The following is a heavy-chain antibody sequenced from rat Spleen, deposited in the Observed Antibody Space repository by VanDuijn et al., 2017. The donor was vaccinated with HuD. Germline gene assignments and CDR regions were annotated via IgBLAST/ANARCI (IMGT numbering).Heavy chain of an antibody. V-gene: IGHV5-46*01. CDR3: ARHGLGYGSFDY. Sequence: EVQLVESGGGLVQPGRSLKLSCAASGFTFSSFPMAWVRQAPTKGLEWVASITNTGGSTYYPDSVKGRFTISRDNAKSTLYLQMNSLRSEDTATYYCARHGLGYGSFDYWGQGVMVSVSS. D-gene: IGHD1-11*01. J-gene: IGHJ2*01. CDR1: GFTFSSFP. CDR2: ITNTGGST.